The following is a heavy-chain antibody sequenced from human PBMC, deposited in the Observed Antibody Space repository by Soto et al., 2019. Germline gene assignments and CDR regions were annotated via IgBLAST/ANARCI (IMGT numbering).Heavy chain of an antibody. D-gene: IGHD2-21*01. CDR2: ISVSFFST. V-gene: IGHV3-23*01. CDR1: VFTCSSYS. Sequence: VGSLIRSCSSSVFTCSSYSMGLFLQAPVNGLEWVSAISVSFFSTYYSYSVKGLFTISRDNSKNTLYLQMNSLRAEDTSVYYCAKDSRLWKMVKHNWFDHRGKGHLVPVS. CDR3: AKDSRLWKMVKHNWFDH. J-gene: IGHJ5*02.